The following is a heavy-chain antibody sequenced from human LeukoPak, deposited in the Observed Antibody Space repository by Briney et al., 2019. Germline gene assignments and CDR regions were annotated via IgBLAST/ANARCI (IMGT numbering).Heavy chain of an antibody. D-gene: IGHD3-10*01. CDR1: GFTFNTYG. CDR3: AKGGVDYYGSGTYYLMYYFDY. V-gene: IGHV3-23*01. J-gene: IGHJ4*02. CDR2: ISGSGGAT. Sequence: GGSLRLSCAASGFTFNTYGMSWVRQAPGKGLEWVSGISGSGGATYYADSVKGRFTISRDDPHNTLYLQMNSLRAEDTAVYFCAKGGVDYYGSGTYYLMYYFDYWGQGALVTVSS.